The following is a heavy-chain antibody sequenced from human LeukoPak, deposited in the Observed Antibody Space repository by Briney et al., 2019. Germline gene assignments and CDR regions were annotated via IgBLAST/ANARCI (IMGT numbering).Heavy chain of an antibody. CDR3: ARDSPYAWNPTMVRGVITQFDY. D-gene: IGHD3-10*01. V-gene: IGHV1-69*04. CDR2: IIPILGIA. J-gene: IGHJ4*02. CDR1: GGTFSSYA. Sequence: AASVTVSCKASGGTFSSYAISWVRQAPGQGLEWMGRIIPILGIANYAQKFQGRVTITADKSTSTAYMELSSLRSEDTAVYYCARDSPYAWNPTMVRGVITQFDYWGQGTLVTVSS.